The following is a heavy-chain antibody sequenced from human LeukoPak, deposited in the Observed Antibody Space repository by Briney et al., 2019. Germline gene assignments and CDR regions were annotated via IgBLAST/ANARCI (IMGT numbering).Heavy chain of an antibody. CDR1: GFTFSSYA. J-gene: IGHJ4*02. D-gene: IGHD1-7*01. V-gene: IGHV3-23*01. Sequence: GGSLRLSCAASGFTFSSYAMSWVRPAPGKGLEWVSVIGGSGGSTYYADSVEGRFTISRDNSKNTLYLQMSSLRAEDTAVYYCAKKKRELRGFDYWGQGTLVTVSS. CDR2: IGGSGGST. CDR3: AKKKRELRGFDY.